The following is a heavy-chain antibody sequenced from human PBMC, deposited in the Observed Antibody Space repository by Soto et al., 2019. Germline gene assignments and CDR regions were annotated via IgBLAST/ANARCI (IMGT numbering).Heavy chain of an antibody. CDR1: GFTFTTSA. V-gene: IGHV3-23*01. Sequence: EVQLLESGGGLVQPGGSLRLSCAASGFTFTTSAMSWVRQAPGKGLEWVSAISGSGSSRYYADSVKGRFTISRDNSKNTLYLQMNSLRAEDTAVYYCAKGSYASGYWGQGTLVTVSS. CDR2: ISGSGSSR. D-gene: IGHD3-10*01. J-gene: IGHJ4*02. CDR3: AKGSYASGY.